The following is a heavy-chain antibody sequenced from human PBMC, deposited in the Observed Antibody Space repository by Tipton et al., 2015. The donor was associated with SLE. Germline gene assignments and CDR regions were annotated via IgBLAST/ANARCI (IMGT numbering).Heavy chain of an antibody. CDR3: ARSPRYYYYYMDV. Sequence: GLVKPSETLSLTCTVSGGSISSGSYYWSWIRQPPGKGLEWIGYIYYSGSTNYNPSLKSRVTISVDTSKNQFSLKLSSVTAADTAVYYCARSPRYYYYYMDVWGKGTTVTVSS. CDR2: IYYSGST. CDR1: GGSISSGSYY. J-gene: IGHJ6*03. V-gene: IGHV4-61*01.